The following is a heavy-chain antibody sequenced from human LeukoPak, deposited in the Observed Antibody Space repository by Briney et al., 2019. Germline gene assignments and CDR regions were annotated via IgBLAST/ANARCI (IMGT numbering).Heavy chain of an antibody. J-gene: IGHJ4*02. CDR1: GFTFDDYA. CDR2: ISWNSGSI. D-gene: IGHD2-21*02. V-gene: IGHV3-9*01. CDR3: AKGAVVVVTATFDY. Sequence: QSGGSLRLSCAASGFTFDDYAMPWVRQAPGKGLEWVSGISWNSGSIGYADSVKGRFTISRDNAKNSLYLQMNSLRAEDTALYYCAKGAVVVVTATFDYWGQGTLVTVSS.